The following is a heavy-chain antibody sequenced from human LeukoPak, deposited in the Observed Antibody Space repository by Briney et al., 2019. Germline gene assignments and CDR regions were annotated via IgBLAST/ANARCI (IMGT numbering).Heavy chain of an antibody. V-gene: IGHV3-7*01. CDR1: GFTFSSYY. J-gene: IGHJ6*02. Sequence: PGGSLRLSCADSGFTFSSYYMSWVRQAPGKGLEWVANIKQDGSEKYYVDSVKGRFTISRDNAKNSLYLQMNSLRVEDTAVYYCTRDPEVPMDVWGQGTTVTVSS. CDR2: IKQDGSEK. D-gene: IGHD2-2*01. CDR3: TRDPEVPMDV.